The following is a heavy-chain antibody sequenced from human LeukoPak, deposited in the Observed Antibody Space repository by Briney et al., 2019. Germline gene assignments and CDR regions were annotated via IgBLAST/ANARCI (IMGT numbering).Heavy chain of an antibody. D-gene: IGHD3-22*01. Sequence: PGGSLRLSCAASGFTFSSYTMNWVRQAPGKGLDWVSSISSSSSYIYYADSVKGRFTISRDNAKNSLYLQMNSLRAEDTAVYYCARVHYYDSSGLGAFDIWGQGTMVTVSS. J-gene: IGHJ3*02. V-gene: IGHV3-21*01. CDR2: ISSSSSYI. CDR1: GFTFSSYT. CDR3: ARVHYYDSSGLGAFDI.